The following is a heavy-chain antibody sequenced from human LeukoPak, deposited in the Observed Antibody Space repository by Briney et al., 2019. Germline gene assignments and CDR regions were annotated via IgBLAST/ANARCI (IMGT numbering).Heavy chain of an antibody. J-gene: IGHJ4*02. Sequence: GGSLRLSCAASGFTFSSYEMNWVRQAPGKGLEWVSYISSSGRTIYYADSVKGRFTISRDNAKNSLYLQMNSLRAEGTAVYYCARAQPGYCSGGSCYEFDYWGQGTLVTVSS. CDR1: GFTFSSYE. CDR2: ISSSGRTI. D-gene: IGHD2-15*01. CDR3: ARAQPGYCSGGSCYEFDY. V-gene: IGHV3-48*03.